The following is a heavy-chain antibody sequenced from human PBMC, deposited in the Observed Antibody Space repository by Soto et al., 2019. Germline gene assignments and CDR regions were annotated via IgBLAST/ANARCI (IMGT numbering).Heavy chain of an antibody. V-gene: IGHV3-30-3*01. CDR3: AREGDTYDFWSGSPSHAFDI. D-gene: IGHD3-3*01. CDR1: GSTFSSYA. CDR2: ISYDGSNK. Sequence: GSLGPSGAASGSTFSSYAMHWVRQAPGKGLEWVAVISYDGSNKYYADSVKGRFTISRDNSKNTLYLQMNSLRAEDTAVYYCAREGDTYDFWSGSPSHAFDIWGQGTTVTV. J-gene: IGHJ3*02.